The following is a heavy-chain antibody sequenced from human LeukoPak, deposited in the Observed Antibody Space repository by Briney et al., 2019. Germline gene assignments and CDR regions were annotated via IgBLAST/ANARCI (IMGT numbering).Heavy chain of an antibody. V-gene: IGHV5-51*01. D-gene: IGHD1-26*01. CDR2: IYPGDSDA. CDR1: GYSFTNYW. CDR3: ARRRDLYSGSYYTFDY. Sequence: GESLKISCKGSGYSFTNYWIGWVRQMPGKGLKWMGIIYPGDSDARYSPSFQGQVTISADKSISTAYLQWSSLEASDTAMYYCARRRDLYSGSYYTFDYWGQGTLVTVSS. J-gene: IGHJ4*02.